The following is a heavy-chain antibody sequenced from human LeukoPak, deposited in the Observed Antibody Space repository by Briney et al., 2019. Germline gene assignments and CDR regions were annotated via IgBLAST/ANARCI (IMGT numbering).Heavy chain of an antibody. CDR1: GYTFTGYY. CDR2: INPNSGGT. D-gene: IGHD3-9*01. V-gene: IGHV1-2*02. CDR3: ARDSVNYDILTGYPTGPDY. J-gene: IGHJ4*02. Sequence: VASVKVSCKASGYTFTGYYMHWVRQAPGQGLEWMGWINPNSGGTNYAQKFQGRVTMTRDTSISTAYMELSRLRSDDTAVYYCARDSVNYDILTGYPTGPDYWGQGTLVTVSS.